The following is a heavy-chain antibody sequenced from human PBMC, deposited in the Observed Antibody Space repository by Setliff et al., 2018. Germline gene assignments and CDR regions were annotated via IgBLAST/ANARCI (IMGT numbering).Heavy chain of an antibody. Sequence: GASVKVSCKASGYTFSNYGISWVRQAPGQGLEWMGWISAYNGYIIYAQKLQGRVTMTTDTSTSTAYMEVRSLRSGDTAVYYCARAPGTVVVPASRSAFDIWGQGTMVTVSS. CDR1: GYTFSNYG. V-gene: IGHV1-18*01. D-gene: IGHD2-2*01. CDR2: ISAYNGYI. J-gene: IGHJ3*02. CDR3: ARAPGTVVVPASRSAFDI.